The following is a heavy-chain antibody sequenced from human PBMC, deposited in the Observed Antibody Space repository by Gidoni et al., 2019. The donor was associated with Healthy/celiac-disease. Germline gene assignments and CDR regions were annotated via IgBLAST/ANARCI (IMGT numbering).Heavy chain of an antibody. Sequence: EVQLVESGGGLVQPGGSLRLSCADSGFTFSSDSMNWVRQAPGKGLEWVSYISSSRSTIYSADSVKGRFTISRDNAKNSLYLQMNSLRAEDTAVYYCARGEKVVAATHYYYYGMDVWGQGTTVTVSS. J-gene: IGHJ6*02. D-gene: IGHD2-15*01. CDR2: ISSSRSTI. CDR1: GFTFSSDS. CDR3: ARGEKVVAATHYYYYGMDV. V-gene: IGHV3-48*01.